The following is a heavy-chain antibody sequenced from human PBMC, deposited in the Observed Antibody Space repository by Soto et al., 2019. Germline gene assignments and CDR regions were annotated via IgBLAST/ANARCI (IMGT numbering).Heavy chain of an antibody. CDR1: GYTFTSYA. Sequence: ASVKVSCKASGYTFTSYAMHWVRQAPGQRLEWMGWINAGNGNTKYSQKFQGRVTITRDTSASTAYMELSSLRSEDTAVYYCARDHRLKAYGGNSELDYWGQGTLVTVSS. J-gene: IGHJ4*02. D-gene: IGHD4-17*01. V-gene: IGHV1-3*01. CDR2: INAGNGNT. CDR3: ARDHRLKAYGGNSELDY.